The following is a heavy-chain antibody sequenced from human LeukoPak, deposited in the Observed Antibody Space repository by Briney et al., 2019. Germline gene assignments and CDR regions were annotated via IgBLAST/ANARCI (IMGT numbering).Heavy chain of an antibody. Sequence: PSETLSLTCVVSGDSISSSNWWSWVRQPPGKGLEWIGEIYHSGSTKYSPSLKNRLTISLDKSGNQFSLKLTSVTAADTAVYYCAAHSGGSNFDYWGQGTLVTVSS. CDR1: GDSISSSNW. D-gene: IGHD1-26*01. CDR3: AAHSGGSNFDY. J-gene: IGHJ4*02. V-gene: IGHV4-4*02. CDR2: IYHSGST.